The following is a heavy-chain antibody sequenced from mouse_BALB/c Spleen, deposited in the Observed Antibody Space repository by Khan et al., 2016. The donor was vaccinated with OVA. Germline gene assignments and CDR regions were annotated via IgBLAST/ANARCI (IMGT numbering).Heavy chain of an antibody. J-gene: IGHJ3*01. CDR3: ARRNYFGYTFAY. D-gene: IGHD1-2*01. Sequence: VQLQESGAELARPGASVKLSCKASGYTFTDYYINWVKQRTGKGLEWIGEIYPGSGNTYYTEKFKEKATLTADKSSTTAYMQLSSLTSEDSAVSFCARRNYFGYTFAYWGQGTLVTVSA. V-gene: IGHV1-77*01. CDR2: IYPGSGNT. CDR1: GYTFTDYY.